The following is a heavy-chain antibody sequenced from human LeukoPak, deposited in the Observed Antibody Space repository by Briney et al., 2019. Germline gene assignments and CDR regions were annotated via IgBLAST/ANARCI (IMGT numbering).Heavy chain of an antibody. CDR3: ATQRGSGWYTGEYFQH. CDR2: IYYSGST. J-gene: IGHJ1*01. Sequence: SETLSLTCTVSGGSISSYYWSWIRQPPGKGLEWIGYIYYSGSTNYNPSLKSRVTISVDTSKNQFSLKLSSVTAADTAVYYCATQRGSGWYTGEYFQHWGQGTLVTVSS. V-gene: IGHV4-59*01. CDR1: GGSISSYY. D-gene: IGHD6-19*01.